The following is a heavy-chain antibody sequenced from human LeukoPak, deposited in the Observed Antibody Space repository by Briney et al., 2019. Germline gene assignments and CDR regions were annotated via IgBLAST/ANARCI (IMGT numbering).Heavy chain of an antibody. J-gene: IGHJ3*02. CDR2: ISGSGGST. V-gene: IGHV3-23*01. Sequence: SGGSLRLSCAASGFTFSSYAMSWVRQAPGKGLEWVSAISGSGGSTYYADSVKGRFTISRDNSKNTLYLQMNSLRAEDTAVYYCARDMGPGVGVAFDIWGQGTMVTVSS. D-gene: IGHD3-10*01. CDR1: GFTFSSYA. CDR3: ARDMGPGVGVAFDI.